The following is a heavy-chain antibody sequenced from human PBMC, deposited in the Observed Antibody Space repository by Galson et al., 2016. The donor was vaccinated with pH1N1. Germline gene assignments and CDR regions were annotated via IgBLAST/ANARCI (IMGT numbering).Heavy chain of an antibody. CDR1: GYYFSNYW. CDR3: ARHFPGTIHYYVYGMGV. CDR2: IDPSDSYI. Sequence: QSGAEVKKPGESLRISCETSGYYFSNYWISWVRQMPGKGLEWMGRIDPSDSYINYNPSFESHVTISVDKSNSTAYLQWASLKTSDTAIYYCARHFPGTIHYYVYGMGVWGQGTTVTVSS. D-gene: IGHD3-3*01. V-gene: IGHV5-10-1*01. J-gene: IGHJ6*02.